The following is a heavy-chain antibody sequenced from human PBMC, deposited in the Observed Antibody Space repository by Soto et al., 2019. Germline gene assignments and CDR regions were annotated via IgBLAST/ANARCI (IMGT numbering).Heavy chain of an antibody. CDR3: ARSRILEWLVRYIVGATTGGFDP. CDR2: ISAYIXNI. D-gene: IGHD3-3*01. CDR1: GDTLTSDG. J-gene: IGHJ5*02. Sequence: ASVNVSLEASGDTLTSDGISWLRQAPGQASEWMGWISAYIXNINSARKRQGRVTMTRNTXTSPAYMELRSMRSDDTAVDYCARSRILEWLVRYIVGATTGGFDPLGQGTLVTVTS. V-gene: IGHV1-18*01.